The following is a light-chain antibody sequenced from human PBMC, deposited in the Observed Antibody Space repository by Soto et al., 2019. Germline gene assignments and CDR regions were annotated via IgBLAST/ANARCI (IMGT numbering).Light chain of an antibody. V-gene: IGLV2-14*01. CDR2: DVS. CDR3: SSDTSSSTLLYV. Sequence: QSALTQPASVSGSPGQSITISCTGTSSDVGGYNYVSWYQQHPGKAPKLMIYDVSNRPSGVSNRFSGSKSGNTASLTISGLQAEDEADYYCSSDTSSSTLLYVFGTGTKLPVL. CDR1: SSDVGGYNY. J-gene: IGLJ1*01.